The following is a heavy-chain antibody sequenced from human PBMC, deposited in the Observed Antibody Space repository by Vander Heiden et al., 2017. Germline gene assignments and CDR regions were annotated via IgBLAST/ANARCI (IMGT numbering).Heavy chain of an antibody. CDR1: GFTFSDSA. CDR3: TRPDSSSWDGWWFDP. CDR2: IRSKANSYAT. Sequence: EVQLVESGGGLVQPGGSLKLSCAASGFTFSDSAMHWVRQASGKGLGWVGRIRSKANSYATAYAASVLGRFTISRDDSKNLAYLQMNSLNTEDTAVYYCTRPDSSSWDGWWFDPWGQGTLVTVSS. V-gene: IGHV3-73*02. J-gene: IGHJ5*02. D-gene: IGHD6-13*01.